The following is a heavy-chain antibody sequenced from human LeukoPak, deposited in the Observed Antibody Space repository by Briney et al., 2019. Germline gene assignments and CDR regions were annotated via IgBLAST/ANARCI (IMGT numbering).Heavy chain of an antibody. CDR2: INPNSGGT. Sequence: ASVKVSCKASGYTFTGYYMHWVRQAPGQGLEWMGRINPNSGGTNYAQKFQGRVIMTRDTSISTAYMELSRLRSDDMAVYYCARASTWLRFDYWGQGTLVTVSS. D-gene: IGHD5-12*01. V-gene: IGHV1-2*06. J-gene: IGHJ4*02. CDR1: GYTFTGYY. CDR3: ARASTWLRFDY.